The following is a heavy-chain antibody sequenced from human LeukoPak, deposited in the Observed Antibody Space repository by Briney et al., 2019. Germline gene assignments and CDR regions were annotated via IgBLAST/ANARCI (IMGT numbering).Heavy chain of an antibody. D-gene: IGHD3-10*01. CDR3: VKGLLWFPGLVYDDYGMDV. CDR1: GFTFDDFA. Sequence: GGSLRLSCAASGFTFDDFAMHWVRQAPGKGLEWVSLISGDGGITYSADSVKGRFTISRDSSENSLYFQMNSLRTEDTVLYYCVKGLLWFPGLVYDDYGMDVWGQGTTVTVSS. V-gene: IGHV3-43*02. CDR2: ISGDGGIT. J-gene: IGHJ6*02.